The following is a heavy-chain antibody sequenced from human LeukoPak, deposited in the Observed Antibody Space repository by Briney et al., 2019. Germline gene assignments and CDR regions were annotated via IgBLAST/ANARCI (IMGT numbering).Heavy chain of an antibody. V-gene: IGHV3-21*01. CDR1: GFTFSSYN. D-gene: IGHD6-13*01. CDR3: ARLEAAVFDY. Sequence: TGGSLRLSCAASGFTFSSYNLNWVRQAPGKGLEWVSSISSSSAYIYYADSVKGRFTISRDNAKNSLYLHMNSLRAEDTAVYYCARLEAAVFDYWGQGTLVTVSS. CDR2: ISSSSAYI. J-gene: IGHJ4*02.